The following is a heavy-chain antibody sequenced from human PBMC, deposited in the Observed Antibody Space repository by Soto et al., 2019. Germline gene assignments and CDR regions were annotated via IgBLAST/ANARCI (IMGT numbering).Heavy chain of an antibody. J-gene: IGHJ4*02. D-gene: IGHD4-17*01. Sequence: SETLSLTCTVSGGSISNYYWSWIRQPPGKGLEWIGYIYYSGSTNYNPSLKSRVTISVDTSKNQFSLRLSSVTAADTAVYYCARRCYGDYEYYFDYWGQGTLVTVSS. V-gene: IGHV4-59*08. CDR2: IYYSGST. CDR1: GGSISNYY. CDR3: ARRCYGDYEYYFDY.